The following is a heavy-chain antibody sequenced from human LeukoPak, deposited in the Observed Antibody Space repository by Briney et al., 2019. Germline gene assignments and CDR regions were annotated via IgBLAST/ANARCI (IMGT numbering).Heavy chain of an antibody. Sequence: GGSLRLSCAASGFTFSSYAMSWVRQAPGKGLEWVSVISGSGGSTYYADSVKGRFTLSRDNSKNSLYLQMNSLRAEDTAVYYCASGITMVRGVDAFDIWGQGTMVTVSS. D-gene: IGHD3-10*01. V-gene: IGHV3-23*01. CDR1: GFTFSSYA. J-gene: IGHJ3*02. CDR3: ASGITMVRGVDAFDI. CDR2: ISGSGGST.